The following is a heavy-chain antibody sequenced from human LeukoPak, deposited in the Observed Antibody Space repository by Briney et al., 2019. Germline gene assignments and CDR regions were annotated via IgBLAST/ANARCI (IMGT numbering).Heavy chain of an antibody. CDR2: IYSGGST. Sequence: PGGSLRLSCVASGFTVSSNFMSWVRQAPGKGLEWVSVIYSGGSTYFADSVKGRFTISRDNPKNTVYLQMNSLRAEDTAVYYCARDLSYCSSTSCYSASLDYWGQGTLVTVSS. J-gene: IGHJ4*02. CDR1: GFTVSSNF. D-gene: IGHD2-2*02. CDR3: ARDLSYCSSTSCYSASLDY. V-gene: IGHV3-53*01.